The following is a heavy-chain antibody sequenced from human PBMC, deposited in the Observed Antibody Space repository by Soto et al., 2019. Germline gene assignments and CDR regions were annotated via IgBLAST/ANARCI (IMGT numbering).Heavy chain of an antibody. D-gene: IGHD1-1*01. CDR1: GFTFSSYG. CDR3: ARESTGTYLFDY. CDR2: IWYDGSNK. J-gene: IGHJ4*02. V-gene: IGHV3-33*01. Sequence: QVQLVESGGGVVQPGRSLRLSCGASGFTFSSYGMHWVRQAPGKGLEWVAAIWYDGSNKYYADSVKGRFTISRDNSKNTLYLQMKSLRAEDSAVYYCARESTGTYLFDYWGQGTLVTVSS.